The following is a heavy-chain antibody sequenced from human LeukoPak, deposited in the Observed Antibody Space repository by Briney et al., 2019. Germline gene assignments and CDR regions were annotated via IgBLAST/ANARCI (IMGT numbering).Heavy chain of an antibody. CDR3: AKDTWSNSGWTHAFDS. D-gene: IGHD6-19*01. CDR2: IRNDGNNQ. J-gene: IGHJ3*02. Sequence: GGSLRLSCAASGFTFSSYGMYWVRQAPGKGLEWVAFIRNDGNNQYYADSVKGRFTISRDDSKNTVFLQMNSLRAEDTGVYYCAKDTWSNSGWTHAFDSWGQGTMVTVSS. CDR1: GFTFSSYG. V-gene: IGHV3-30*02.